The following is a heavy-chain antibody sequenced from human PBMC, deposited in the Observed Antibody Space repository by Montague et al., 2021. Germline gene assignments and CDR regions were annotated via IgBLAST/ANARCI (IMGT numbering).Heavy chain of an antibody. CDR2: IYYNGTT. CDR3: ARSLYCRGGSCYSGFDP. Sequence: SETLSLTCTVSGGSISSASYYWGWIRQPPGKGLEFIGVIYYNGTTYHNLSLKSRVTVSMDTSKNQFSLKLSSVTAADTAVYYCARSLYCRGGSCYSGFDPWGRGTLVTASS. CDR1: GGSISSASYY. V-gene: IGHV4-39*01. J-gene: IGHJ5*02. D-gene: IGHD2-15*01.